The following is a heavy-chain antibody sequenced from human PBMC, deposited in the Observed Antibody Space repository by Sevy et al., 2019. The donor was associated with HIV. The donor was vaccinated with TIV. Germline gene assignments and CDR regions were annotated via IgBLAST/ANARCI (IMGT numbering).Heavy chain of an antibody. CDR1: GFTFISYA. CDR2: ISYDGSNK. D-gene: IGHD5-18*01. J-gene: IGHJ4*02. Sequence: GGSLRLSCAASGFTFISYAMHWVRQAPGKGLEWVAVISYDGSNKYYADSVKGRFTISRDNSKNTLYLQMNSLRAEDTAVYYCARDPRGYSYGYDFDYWGQGTLVTVSS. V-gene: IGHV3-30-3*01. CDR3: ARDPRGYSYGYDFDY.